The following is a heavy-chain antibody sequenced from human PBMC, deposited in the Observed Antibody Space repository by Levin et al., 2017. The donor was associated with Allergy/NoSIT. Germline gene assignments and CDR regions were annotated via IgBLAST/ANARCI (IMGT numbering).Heavy chain of an antibody. CDR1: GFTFSSYA. Sequence: GESLKISCAASGFTFSSYAMSWVRQAPGKGLEWVSSISDSGGITQYADSVKGRFTISRDNSKNTLYLQVKSLRAADTAVYYCAKADGSWNDFDYWGQGTLVTVSS. J-gene: IGHJ4*02. CDR2: ISDSGGIT. CDR3: AKADGSWNDFDY. D-gene: IGHD1-26*01. V-gene: IGHV3-23*01.